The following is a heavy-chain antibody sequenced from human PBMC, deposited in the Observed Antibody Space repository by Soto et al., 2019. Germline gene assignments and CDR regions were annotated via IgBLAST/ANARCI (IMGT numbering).Heavy chain of an antibody. CDR1: GGSISSGDYY. CDR2: IYYSGNT. J-gene: IGHJ4*02. V-gene: IGHV4-31*03. D-gene: IGHD5-18*01. CDR3: ARVEGTSGYSYGHTSYFDY. Sequence: SETLSLTCTVSGGSISSGDYYWSWIRQHPGKGLEWIGYIYYSGNTYYNPSLKSRVTISLDTSKNQFSLKLSSVTAADTAVYYCARVEGTSGYSYGHTSYFDYWGQGTLVTVSS.